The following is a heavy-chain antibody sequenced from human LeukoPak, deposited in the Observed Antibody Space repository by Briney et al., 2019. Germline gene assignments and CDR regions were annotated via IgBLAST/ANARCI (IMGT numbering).Heavy chain of an antibody. D-gene: IGHD5-18*01. CDR2: IYSGGST. CDR3: AKDPLNTLMVSPTFDY. Sequence: GGSLRLSCAAAGFTVSSNYMSWVRQAPGKGLEWVSVIYSGGSTYYADSVKGRFTISRHNSKNTLYLQMNSLRAEDTAVHYCAKDPLNTLMVSPTFDYWGQGTLVTVSS. J-gene: IGHJ4*02. V-gene: IGHV3-53*01. CDR1: GFTVSSNY.